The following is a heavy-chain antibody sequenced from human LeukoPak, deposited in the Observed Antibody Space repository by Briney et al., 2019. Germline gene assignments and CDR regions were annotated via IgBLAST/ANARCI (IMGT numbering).Heavy chain of an antibody. V-gene: IGHV3-30-3*01. CDR2: ISYDGSNK. Sequence: PGGSLRLSCAASGFTFSSYAMHWVRQAPGKGLEWVAVISYDGSNKYYADSVKGRFTISRDNSKNTLYLQMNSLRAEDTAAYYCARDLDSLYYFDYWGQGTLVTVSS. D-gene: IGHD3/OR15-3a*01. CDR3: ARDLDSLYYFDY. CDR1: GFTFSSYA. J-gene: IGHJ4*02.